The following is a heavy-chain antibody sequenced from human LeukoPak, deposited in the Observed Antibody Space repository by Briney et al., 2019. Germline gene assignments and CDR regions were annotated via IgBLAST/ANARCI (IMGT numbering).Heavy chain of an antibody. Sequence: SETLSLTCTASGGSISSYYWSWIRQPPGKGLEWIGYIYYSGSTNYNPSLKSRVTISVDTSKNQFSLKLSSVTAADTAVYYCARGYCSGGSCHSGRWYFDLWGRGTLVTVSS. V-gene: IGHV4-59*01. D-gene: IGHD2-15*01. CDR3: ARGYCSGGSCHSGRWYFDL. CDR1: GGSISSYY. CDR2: IYYSGST. J-gene: IGHJ2*01.